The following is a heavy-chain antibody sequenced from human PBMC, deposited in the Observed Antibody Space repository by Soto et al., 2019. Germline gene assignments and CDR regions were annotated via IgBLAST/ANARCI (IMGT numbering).Heavy chain of an antibody. D-gene: IGHD6-6*01. CDR1: GFSLSPSGIC. J-gene: IGHJ4*02. CDR3: ARIPWHGSSWMDYFDY. V-gene: IGHV2-70*11. Sequence: SGPTLVNPTQTLTLTCTFPGFSLSPSGICVSRISHHPGKALEWLARIDWDDDKYYRTSLKTRLTISKDTSKNPVVLTMTYMDPVDTVTYYCARIPWHGSSWMDYFDYWGQGTLVTVSS. CDR2: IDWDDDK.